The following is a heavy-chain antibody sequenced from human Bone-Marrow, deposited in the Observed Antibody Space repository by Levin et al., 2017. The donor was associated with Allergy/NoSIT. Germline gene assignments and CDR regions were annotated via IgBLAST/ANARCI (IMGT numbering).Heavy chain of an antibody. J-gene: IGHJ6*02. Sequence: GGSLRLSCAASGFTFSSYWMSWVRQAPGKGLEWVANIKQDGSEKYYVDSVKGRFTISRDNAKNSLYLQMNSLRAEDTAVYYCARVNYRSYYYYYGMDVWGQGTTVTVSS. CDR1: GFTFSSYW. V-gene: IGHV3-7*01. CDR3: ARVNYRSYYYYYGMDV. D-gene: IGHD1-7*01. CDR2: IKQDGSEK.